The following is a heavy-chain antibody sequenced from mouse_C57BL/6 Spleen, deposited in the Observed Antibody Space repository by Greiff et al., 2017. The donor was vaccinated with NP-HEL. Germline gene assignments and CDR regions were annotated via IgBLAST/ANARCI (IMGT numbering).Heavy chain of an antibody. J-gene: IGHJ4*01. CDR1: GYAFSSYW. CDR3: ARGDRSYAMDY. CDR2: IYPGDGDT. Sequence: VQLVESGAELVKPGASVKISCKASGYAFSSYWMNWVKQRPGKGLEWIGQIYPGDGDTNYNGKFKGKATLTADKSSSTAYMQLSSLTSEDSAVYFCARGDRSYAMDYWGQGTSVTVSS. V-gene: IGHV1-80*01. D-gene: IGHD3-2*01.